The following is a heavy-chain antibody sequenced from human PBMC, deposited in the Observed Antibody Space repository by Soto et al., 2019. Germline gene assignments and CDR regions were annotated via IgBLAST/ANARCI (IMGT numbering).Heavy chain of an antibody. Sequence: SETLSLTSTVSGGSISSGGDDWSWIRQHPVKGLEWIGYIYYSGNPYYNPSLKSRVTISVATSKNQFSLNLSSVTAADTAVYYCARFSYDFWSALGSYGMDVWGQGTTVTVSS. V-gene: IGHV4-31*03. CDR2: IYYSGNP. CDR1: GGSISSGGDD. CDR3: ARFSYDFWSALGSYGMDV. D-gene: IGHD3-3*01. J-gene: IGHJ6*02.